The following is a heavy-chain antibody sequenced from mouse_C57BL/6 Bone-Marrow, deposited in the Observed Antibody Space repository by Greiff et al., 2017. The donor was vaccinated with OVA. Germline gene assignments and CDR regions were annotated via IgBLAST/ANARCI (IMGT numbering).Heavy chain of an antibody. CDR3: ARRYYYGSSYRWYFDV. Sequence: VQLQQPGTELVKPGASVKLSCKASGYTFTSYWMHWVKQRPGQGLEWIGNINPSNGGTNYNEKFKSKATLTVDKSPSTAYMELRSLTSEDTAVYYCARRYYYGSSYRWYFDVWGTGTTVTVSS. J-gene: IGHJ1*03. V-gene: IGHV1-53*01. CDR1: GYTFTSYW. CDR2: INPSNGGT. D-gene: IGHD1-1*01.